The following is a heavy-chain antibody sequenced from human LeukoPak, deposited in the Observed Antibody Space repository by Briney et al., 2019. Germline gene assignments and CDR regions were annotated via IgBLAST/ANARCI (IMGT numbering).Heavy chain of an antibody. Sequence: GGSLRLSCAASGCTVSNTYMAWVRQAPGKGLEWVSFMYSEDNKYYADSVRGRFTISRDISKNTVYLQMNTLRADDTAVYYCARGVLGIIPIDYWGQGTLVTVSS. CDR2: MYSEDNK. CDR1: GCTVSNTY. CDR3: ARGVLGIIPIDY. J-gene: IGHJ4*02. V-gene: IGHV3-53*01. D-gene: IGHD3-10*02.